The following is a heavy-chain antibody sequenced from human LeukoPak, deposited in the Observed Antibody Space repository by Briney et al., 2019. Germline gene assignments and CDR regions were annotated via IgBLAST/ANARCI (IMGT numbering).Heavy chain of an antibody. Sequence: GGSLRLSCAASGFSFADYDMSWVRQAPGKGLEWISGINGNGRSTGYADSVKGRFTISRDNAKNSLYLQMNSLRVEDTGLYYCSTVEHFWGQGTLVTVSS. CDR3: STVEHF. J-gene: IGHJ4*02. CDR1: GFSFADYD. V-gene: IGHV3-20*04. D-gene: IGHD1-1*01. CDR2: INGNGRST.